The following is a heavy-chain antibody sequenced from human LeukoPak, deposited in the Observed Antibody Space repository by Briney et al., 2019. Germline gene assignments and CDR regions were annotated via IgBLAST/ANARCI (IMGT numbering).Heavy chain of an antibody. J-gene: IGHJ3*02. V-gene: IGHV4-59*01. CDR1: GGSISGYY. D-gene: IGHD1-26*01. CDR2: IYYSGST. CDR3: AGEGARWEPSFSAFDI. Sequence: SETLSLTCTVSGGSISGYYWSWIRQPPGKGLEWIGYIYYSGSTSYNPSLKSRVTISVDTSKNQFSPKLSSVTAADTAVYYCAGEGARWEPSFSAFDIWGQGTMVTVSS.